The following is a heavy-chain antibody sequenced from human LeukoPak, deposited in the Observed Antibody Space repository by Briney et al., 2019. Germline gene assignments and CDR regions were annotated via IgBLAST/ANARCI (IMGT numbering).Heavy chain of an antibody. J-gene: IGHJ4*02. CDR2: MNPNSGNT. D-gene: IGHD2-2*01. V-gene: IGHV1-8*02. Sequence: GASVKVSCKASGYTFISYGVKWMRQATGQWLEWMGWMNPNSGNTGYAQKFQGRVTMTRNTSISTAYMELSSLRSEDTAVYYCARLYCSSTSCYADYWGQGTLVTVSS. CDR1: GYTFISYG. CDR3: ARLYCSSTSCYADY.